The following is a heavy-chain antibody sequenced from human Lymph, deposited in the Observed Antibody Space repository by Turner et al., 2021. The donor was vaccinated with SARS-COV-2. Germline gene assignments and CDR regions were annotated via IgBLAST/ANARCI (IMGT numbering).Heavy chain of an antibody. J-gene: IGHJ4*02. V-gene: IGHV4-59*01. CDR2: IYDSGST. Sequence: QVQLQESCPRLVKPSETLSLTCTVSCGSISSYYWSWIRQPAGKGQEWIGYIYDSGSTNYNPSLKSRVTISVDTSKNQFSQKLSSVTAADKDVYYCARGFDYWGQGTLVTVSS. CDR3: ARGFDY. CDR1: CGSISSYY.